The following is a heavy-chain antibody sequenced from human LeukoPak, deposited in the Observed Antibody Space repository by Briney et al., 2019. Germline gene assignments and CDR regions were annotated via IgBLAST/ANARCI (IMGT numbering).Heavy chain of an antibody. CDR2: IRSKTNSYTT. Sequence: GGSLRLSCAASGFDFSGSDIYWVRQAPGKGPEWICRIRSKTNSYTTAYAASVKGRFTISRDDSKSTAYLQMNSLRIEDTAVYYCTTSHYCGSGDYWGQGTLVTVSS. V-gene: IGHV3-73*01. CDR1: GFDFSGSD. CDR3: TTSHYCGSGDY. J-gene: IGHJ4*02. D-gene: IGHD3-10*01.